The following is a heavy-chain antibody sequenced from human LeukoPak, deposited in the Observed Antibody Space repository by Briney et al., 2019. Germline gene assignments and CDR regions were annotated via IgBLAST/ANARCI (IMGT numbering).Heavy chain of an antibody. CDR1: GGTFSSYA. CDR2: FSAYNGNT. CDR3: ARVKGESLDY. D-gene: IGHD2-21*01. Sequence: ASVKVSCKASGGTFSSYAISWVRQAPGQGLEWMGWFSAYNGNTNYAQKLQGRVTMTTDTSTSTAYMELRSLRSDDTAVYYCARVKGESLDYWGQGTLVTVSS. J-gene: IGHJ4*02. V-gene: IGHV1-18*01.